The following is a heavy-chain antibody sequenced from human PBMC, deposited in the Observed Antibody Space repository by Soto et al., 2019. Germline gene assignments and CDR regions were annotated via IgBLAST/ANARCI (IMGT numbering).Heavy chain of an antibody. J-gene: IGHJ4*02. CDR1: GGSISSGGYY. D-gene: IGHD5-18*01. Sequence: QVQLQESGPGLVKPSQTLSLTCTVSGGSISSGGYYWSWIRQHPGKGLEWIGYIYYSGSTYYNLSLKSRVTISVDTSKNQFSLKLSSVTAADTAVYYCARTAISYGSFDYWGQGTLVTVSS. V-gene: IGHV4-31*03. CDR3: ARTAISYGSFDY. CDR2: IYYSGST.